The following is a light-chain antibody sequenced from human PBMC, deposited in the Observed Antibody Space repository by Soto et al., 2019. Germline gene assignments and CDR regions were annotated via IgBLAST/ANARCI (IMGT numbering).Light chain of an antibody. V-gene: IGKV1-39*01. Sequence: DIQMTQSPSSLSASVGDRVTITCRASLSIGSCLDWYQQRPGKAPKLLIYAASILQSGAPSRFSGSGSGTDFTLTIGSLQPEDFATYYCLQSYSSPPYTFGQGTRLEMK. CDR1: LSIGSC. CDR2: AAS. J-gene: IGKJ2*01. CDR3: LQSYSSPPYT.